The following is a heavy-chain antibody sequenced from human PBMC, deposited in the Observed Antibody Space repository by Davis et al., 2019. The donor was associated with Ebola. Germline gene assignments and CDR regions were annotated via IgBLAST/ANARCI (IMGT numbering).Heavy chain of an antibody. D-gene: IGHD2-2*01. CDR2: ISGSGGST. CDR3: ARDHIVVVPAADVMNLGSGSYGFDY. Sequence: PGGSLRLSCAASGFTFSSYAMSWVRQAPGKGLEWVSAISGSGGSTYYADSVKGRFTISRDNSKNTLYLQMNSLRAEDTAVYYCARDHIVVVPAADVMNLGSGSYGFDYWGQGTLVTVSS. CDR1: GFTFSSYA. V-gene: IGHV3-23*01. J-gene: IGHJ4*02.